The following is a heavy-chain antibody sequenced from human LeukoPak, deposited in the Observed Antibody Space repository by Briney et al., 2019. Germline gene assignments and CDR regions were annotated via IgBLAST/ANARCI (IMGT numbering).Heavy chain of an antibody. CDR3: ARDFTLYTYYYGSPY. J-gene: IGHJ4*02. Sequence: GASVKVSCKASGYTFTSYGISWVRQAPGQGLEWMGWISAYNGNTNYAQKLQGRVTMTTDTSTSTAYMELRSLRSDDTAVYYCARDFTLYTYYYGSPYWGQGTLVTVSS. CDR1: GYTFTSYG. D-gene: IGHD3-10*01. CDR2: ISAYNGNT. V-gene: IGHV1-18*01.